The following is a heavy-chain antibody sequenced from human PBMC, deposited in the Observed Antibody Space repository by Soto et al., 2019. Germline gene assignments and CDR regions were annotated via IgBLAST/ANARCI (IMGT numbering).Heavy chain of an antibody. CDR1: GCTFSSYG. D-gene: IGHD3-22*01. CDR3: AKVVPDYYDSSGDAFDI. Sequence: GGSLRLSCAASGCTFSSYGMRWVRQAQGKGPEWVAVISYDGSNKYYADSVKGRFTISRDNSKNTLYLQMNSLRAEDTAVYYCAKVVPDYYDSSGDAFDIWGQGTMVTVSS. J-gene: IGHJ3*02. V-gene: IGHV3-30*18. CDR2: ISYDGSNK.